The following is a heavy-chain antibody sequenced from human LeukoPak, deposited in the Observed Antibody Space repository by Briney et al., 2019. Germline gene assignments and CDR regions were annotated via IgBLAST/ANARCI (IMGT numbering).Heavy chain of an antibody. D-gene: IGHD1-14*01. V-gene: IGHV4-34*01. CDR2: INHSGST. Sequence: SETLSLTCAVYGGSFSGYYWSWIRQPPGKGLEWIGEINHSGSTNYNPSLKSRVTISVDTSKNQFSLKLSSVTAADTAVYYCARERGVVPGTHYYYYYYYMDVWGKGTTVTISS. J-gene: IGHJ6*03. CDR1: GGSFSGYY. CDR3: ARERGVVPGTHYYYYYYYMDV.